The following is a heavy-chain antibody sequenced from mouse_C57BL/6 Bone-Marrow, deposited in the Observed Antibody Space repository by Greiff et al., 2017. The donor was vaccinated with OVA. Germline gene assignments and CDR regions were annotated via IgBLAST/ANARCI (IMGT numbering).Heavy chain of an antibody. Sequence: QVQLKESGPELVKPGASVKLSCKASGYAFSSSWMNWVKQRPGKGLEWIGRIYPGDGDTTYNGKFKGKATLTADKSSSTAYMQLSSLTSEDSAVYCCAGHEGGYYASYFDYGGQGTTLTVSS. CDR1: GYAFSSSW. D-gene: IGHD2-3*01. CDR3: AGHEGGYYASYFDY. CDR2: IYPGDGDT. J-gene: IGHJ2*01. V-gene: IGHV1-82*01.